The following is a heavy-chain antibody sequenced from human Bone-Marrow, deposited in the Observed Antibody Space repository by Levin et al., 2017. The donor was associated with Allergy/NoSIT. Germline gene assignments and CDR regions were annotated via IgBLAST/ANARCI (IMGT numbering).Heavy chain of an antibody. D-gene: IGHD2-15*01. Sequence: SCAVSGLTFSRYWMTWVRQAPGKGLEWVANIKQDGSEKYYGDSVKGRFTISRDNAKNSLYLQMNSLRAEDTAVYYCARDPSLYCIGGTCHASNHFDYWGRGTLVTVSS. CDR2: IKQDGSEK. V-gene: IGHV3-7*01. J-gene: IGHJ4*02. CDR3: ARDPSLYCIGGTCHASNHFDY. CDR1: GLTFSRYW.